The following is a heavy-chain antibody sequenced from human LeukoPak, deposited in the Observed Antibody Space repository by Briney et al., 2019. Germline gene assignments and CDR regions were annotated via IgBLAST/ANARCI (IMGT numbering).Heavy chain of an antibody. Sequence: PSETLSLTCAVYGGSFSAYSWSWIRQPPGKGLEWIGEINPSGSTNYNPSLKSRVTISVATSKSQLSLNLSSVTAADTAVYYCARGSPLVVPAANAFDIWGHGTMLTVSS. CDR3: ARGSPLVVPAANAFDI. J-gene: IGHJ3*02. CDR1: GGSFSAYS. D-gene: IGHD2-2*01. V-gene: IGHV4-34*01. CDR2: INPSGST.